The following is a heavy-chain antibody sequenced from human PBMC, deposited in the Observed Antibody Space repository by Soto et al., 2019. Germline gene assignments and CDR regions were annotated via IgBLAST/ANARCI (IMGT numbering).Heavy chain of an antibody. CDR3: ARYFMVPVDFFDY. V-gene: IGHV4-59*01. CDR2: IYYSGST. D-gene: IGHD3-10*01. Sequence: SETLSLTCTVSNGSLSSNYWSWIRQSPGKGLEWIGNIYYSGSTNYNPSLKSRVTMSVDTSKNQFTLKLSSVTAADTGVYFCARYFMVPVDFFDYWGQGTPVTVYS. J-gene: IGHJ4*02. CDR1: NGSLSSNY.